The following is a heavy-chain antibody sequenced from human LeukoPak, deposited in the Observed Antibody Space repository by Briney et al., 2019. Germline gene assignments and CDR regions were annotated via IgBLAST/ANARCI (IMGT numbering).Heavy chain of an antibody. Sequence: VGSHSLSCPASALTFSSDGGSGVRLAPGKVGGWVAEIKQDGGGKYYVDSVKGRFTISRDNAKNSLYLQMNSLRAEDTAVYYCARVLWLYSSSWILGGFDIWGKGTMVNVSS. J-gene: IGHJ3*02. CDR1: ALTFSSDG. D-gene: IGHD6-13*01. CDR3: ARVLWLYSSSWILGGFDI. CDR2: IKQDGGGK. V-gene: IGHV3-7*01.